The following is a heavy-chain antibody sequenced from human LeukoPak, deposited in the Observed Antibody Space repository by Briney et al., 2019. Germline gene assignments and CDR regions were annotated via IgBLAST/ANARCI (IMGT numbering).Heavy chain of an antibody. CDR3: TEQYRGSYLRPFDY. Sequence: QTGGSLRLSCAASGFTVSSNYMSWVRQAPGKGLEWVSVIYSGGSTYYADSVKGRFTISRDNSKNTLYLQMNSPRAEDTAVYYCTEQYRGSYLRPFDYWGQGTLVTVSS. J-gene: IGHJ4*02. CDR1: GFTVSSNY. V-gene: IGHV3-66*04. CDR2: IYSGGST. D-gene: IGHD1-26*01.